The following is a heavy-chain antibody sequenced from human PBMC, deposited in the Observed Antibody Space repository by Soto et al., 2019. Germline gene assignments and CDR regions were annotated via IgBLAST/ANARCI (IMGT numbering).Heavy chain of an antibody. CDR3: ARPTYYYDSSGYSSYYFDH. Sequence: NPSETLSLTCAVSGGSISSGGYSWSWIRQPPGKGLEWIGYIYHSGSTYYNPSLKSRVTISVDRSKNQFSLKLSSVTAADTAVYYCARPTYYYDSSGYSSYYFDHWGQGTLVTVSS. D-gene: IGHD3-22*01. J-gene: IGHJ4*02. CDR2: IYHSGST. CDR1: GGSISSGGYS. V-gene: IGHV4-30-2*01.